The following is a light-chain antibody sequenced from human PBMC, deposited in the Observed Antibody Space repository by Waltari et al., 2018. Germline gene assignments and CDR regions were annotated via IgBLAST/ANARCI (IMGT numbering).Light chain of an antibody. V-gene: IGKV3-15*01. Sequence: DIVMTQSPATLSVSPGERATLSCRASQSVYGNLAWYQQKPGQSPRPLIFGTSARATGIPDRFTGSGSGTEYSLTISSLQSEDFAVYFCHQYTNWPFSFGPGTTLEI. CDR1: QSVYGN. CDR3: HQYTNWPFS. CDR2: GTS. J-gene: IGKJ3*01.